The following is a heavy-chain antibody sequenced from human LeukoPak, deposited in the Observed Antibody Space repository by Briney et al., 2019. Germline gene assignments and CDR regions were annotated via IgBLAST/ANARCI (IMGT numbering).Heavy chain of an antibody. Sequence: PGGSLRLSCAASGFTVSSDYISWVRQAPGKGLEWVSVLYSGGSTNYADSVRARFTISRDNSKNTVYLQMNSLRVEDTAVYYCARASLDNWGQGTLVTVSS. J-gene: IGHJ4*02. CDR2: LYSGGST. CDR1: GFTVSSDY. CDR3: ARASLDN. V-gene: IGHV3-53*01.